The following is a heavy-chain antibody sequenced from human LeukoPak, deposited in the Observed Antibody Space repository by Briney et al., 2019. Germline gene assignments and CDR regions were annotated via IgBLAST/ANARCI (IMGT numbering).Heavy chain of an antibody. CDR3: ARESYCSGGSCYSGRAFDI. Sequence: GGSLRLSCAASGFTFSSYSMNWVRQAPGKGLEWVSSISSSSSYIYYADSVKGRFTISRDNAKNTLYLQMNSLRAEDTAVYYCARESYCSGGSCYSGRAFDIWGQGTMVTVSS. D-gene: IGHD2-15*01. J-gene: IGHJ3*02. CDR2: ISSSSSYI. CDR1: GFTFSSYS. V-gene: IGHV3-21*01.